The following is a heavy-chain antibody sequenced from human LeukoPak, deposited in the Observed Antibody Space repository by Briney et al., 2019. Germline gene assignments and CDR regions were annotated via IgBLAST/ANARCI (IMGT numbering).Heavy chain of an antibody. CDR3: ARGTGQTDY. D-gene: IGHD2-8*02. CDR1: GFTFSSVG. Sequence: GGSLRLSCAASGFTFSSVGMNWVRQAPGKGLEWVSSISSSSSYIYYADSVKGRYTISRDNAKNSLSLQMNSLRAEDTAVYYCARGTGQTDYWGQGTLVTVSS. V-gene: IGHV3-21*01. J-gene: IGHJ4*02. CDR2: ISSSSSYI.